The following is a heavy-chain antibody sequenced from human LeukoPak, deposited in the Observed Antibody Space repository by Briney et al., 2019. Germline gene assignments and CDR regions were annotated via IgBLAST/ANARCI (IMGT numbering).Heavy chain of an antibody. D-gene: IGHD5-18*01. CDR1: GFTFRRFA. Sequence: GGSLRLSCAASGFTFRRFAMSWVRQSPGKGLEWVSAISASDDGTYYADSVKGRFTISRDNSKNTLFLHINSLRADDTAIYFCAKDTPRGYNYGYFDYWGQGTLVTVSS. CDR2: ISASDDGT. CDR3: AKDTPRGYNYGYFDY. J-gene: IGHJ4*02. V-gene: IGHV3-23*01.